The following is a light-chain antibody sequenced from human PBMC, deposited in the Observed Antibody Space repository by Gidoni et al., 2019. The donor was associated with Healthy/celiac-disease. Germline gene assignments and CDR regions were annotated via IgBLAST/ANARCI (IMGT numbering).Light chain of an antibody. CDR3: QQRSNWPS. CDR2: DAS. J-gene: IGKJ2*01. Sequence: EIVLTQSPATLSFSPGERATLSCRASQSVSSYLAWYQQKPGQAPRLLIYDASNRATGIPARFSGRGSGTDFTLTISSLEPEDFAVYYCQQRSNWPSFGQGTKLEIK. CDR1: QSVSSY. V-gene: IGKV3-11*01.